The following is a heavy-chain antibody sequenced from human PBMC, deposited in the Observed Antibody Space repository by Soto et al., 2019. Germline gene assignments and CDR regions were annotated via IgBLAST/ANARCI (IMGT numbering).Heavy chain of an antibody. V-gene: IGHV3-23*01. D-gene: IGHD3-9*01. CDR3: AREFLYYDVLRGPQGNYFDY. CDR2: ISDSGGST. J-gene: IGHJ4*02. CDR1: GFTFNNFA. Sequence: EVQLLESGGGLVQPGGSLRLSCAASGFTFNNFAMSWVRQAPGKGLQWVSSISDSGGSTYYADSVKGRFTISRDNSKTTLYLQMINLRAEDTAVYYCAREFLYYDVLRGPQGNYFDYWGQGTLVTVSS.